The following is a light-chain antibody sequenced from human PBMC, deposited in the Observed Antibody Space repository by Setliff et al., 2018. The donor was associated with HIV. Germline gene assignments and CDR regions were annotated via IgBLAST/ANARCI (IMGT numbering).Light chain of an antibody. CDR2: DVT. Sequence: QSALAQPRSVSGSPGQSVIISCTGTSSDIGAYDYVSWFQQSPGKAPLLIIYDVTRRPSGVPDRFSGSRSGNTASLTISGLQADDEAYYYCCSYVASQSSYVFGSGTKVTVL. J-gene: IGLJ1*01. CDR1: SSDIGAYDY. CDR3: CSYVASQSSYV. V-gene: IGLV2-11*01.